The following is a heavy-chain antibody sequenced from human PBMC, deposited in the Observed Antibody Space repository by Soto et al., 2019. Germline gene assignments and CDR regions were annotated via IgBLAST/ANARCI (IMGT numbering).Heavy chain of an antibody. CDR2: ISGSGDST. V-gene: IGHV3-23*01. Sequence: ESVGGLVQPGGSLRLSCAASGFTFGTYAMNWVRQAPGKGLEWVSSISGSGDSTYYADSVKGRFTISRDNSKNTLYLQMNSLRAEDTALYYCAKDRSVDTRDWFDPWGQGTLVTVSS. J-gene: IGHJ5*02. D-gene: IGHD5-18*01. CDR1: GFTFGTYA. CDR3: AKDRSVDTRDWFDP.